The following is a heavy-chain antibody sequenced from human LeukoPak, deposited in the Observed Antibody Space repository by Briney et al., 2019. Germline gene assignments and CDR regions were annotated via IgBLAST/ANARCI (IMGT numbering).Heavy chain of an antibody. CDR1: GGSISSGSYY. CDR3: ARGVLRFLEWLSEGYYFDY. CDR2: IYTSGST. Sequence: SQTLSLTCTVSGGSISSGSYYWSWIRQPAGKGLEWIGRIYTSGSTNYNPSLKSRVTISVDTSKNQFSLKLSSVTAADTAVYYCARGVLRFLEWLSEGYYFDYWAQGTLVTVSS. V-gene: IGHV4-61*02. D-gene: IGHD3-3*01. J-gene: IGHJ4*02.